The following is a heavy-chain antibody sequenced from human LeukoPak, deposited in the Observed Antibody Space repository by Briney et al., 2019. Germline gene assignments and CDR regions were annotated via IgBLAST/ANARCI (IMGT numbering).Heavy chain of an antibody. CDR2: ISYDGSNK. Sequence: PGRSLRLSCAASGSTFSSYDMHWVRQAPGKGLEWVAVISYDGSNKYYADSVKGRFTISRDNSKNTLYLQMNSLRAEDTAVYYCAKEPGIVGATREDYWGQGTLVTVSS. CDR1: GSTFSSYD. J-gene: IGHJ4*02. D-gene: IGHD1-26*01. CDR3: AKEPGIVGATREDY. V-gene: IGHV3-30*18.